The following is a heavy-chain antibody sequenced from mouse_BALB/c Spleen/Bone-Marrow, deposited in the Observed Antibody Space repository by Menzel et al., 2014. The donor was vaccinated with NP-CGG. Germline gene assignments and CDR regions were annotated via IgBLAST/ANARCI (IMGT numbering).Heavy chain of an antibody. Sequence: EVKLQESGRELVKPGASVRISCKASGYSFTGYFMNWVKQSHGKSLEWIGRINPYTGDTFSNQKFKGKATLIVAKSSSTAHMEHMSLTTEDSAVYYCGRVDYDDSSYFDYWGQGTTLTVSS. CDR2: INPYTGDT. D-gene: IGHD1-1*01. V-gene: IGHV1-37*01. CDR3: GRVDYDDSSYFDY. CDR1: GYSFTGYF. J-gene: IGHJ2*01.